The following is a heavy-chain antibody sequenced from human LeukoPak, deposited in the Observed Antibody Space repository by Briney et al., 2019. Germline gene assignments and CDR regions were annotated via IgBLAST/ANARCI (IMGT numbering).Heavy chain of an antibody. J-gene: IGHJ4*02. Sequence: GGSLRLSCAASGFTFSDYYMSWIRQAPGKGLERVSYISSSSSYTNYADSVKGRFTISRDNAKNSLYLQMNSLRAEDTAVYYCARGYYDILTGYYFDYWGQGTLVTVSS. V-gene: IGHV3-11*06. CDR3: ARGYYDILTGYYFDY. D-gene: IGHD3-9*01. CDR2: ISSSSSYT. CDR1: GFTFSDYY.